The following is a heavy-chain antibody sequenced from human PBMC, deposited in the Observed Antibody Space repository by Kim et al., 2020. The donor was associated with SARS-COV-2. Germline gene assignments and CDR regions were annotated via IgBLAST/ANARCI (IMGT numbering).Heavy chain of an antibody. V-gene: IGHV3-53*01. J-gene: IGHJ4*02. CDR3: SKDRGELSGWSFLHY. CDR1: GFSVTTTY. Sequence: GGSLRLSCAASGFSVTTTYMTWVRQSPGKGLEWVAGLRRGNNITYSASAKDRFTIFTGNSNNEPYLQLVNLIVDDTAIFFCSKDRGELSGWSFLHYSGQG. D-gene: IGHD6-19*01. CDR2: LRRGNNI.